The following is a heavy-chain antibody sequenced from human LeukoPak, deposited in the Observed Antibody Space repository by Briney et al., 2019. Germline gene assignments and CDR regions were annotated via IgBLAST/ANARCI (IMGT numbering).Heavy chain of an antibody. V-gene: IGHV4-39*01. J-gene: IGHJ4*02. CDR2: IYYSGNT. CDR3: TRRGDY. CDR1: GGSLREKYYY. Sequence: SETLSLTCTVSGGSLREKYYYWGWIRQPPGKGLEWIGSIYYSGNTHYTPSLQGRVTISLDTSKNQFSLKLSSVTAADTAIYYCTRRGDYWGQGTLVTVSS.